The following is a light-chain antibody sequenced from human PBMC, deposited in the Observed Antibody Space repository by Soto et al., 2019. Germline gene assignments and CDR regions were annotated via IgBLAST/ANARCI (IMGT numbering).Light chain of an antibody. Sequence: EIVLTQSPGTLSLSPGERATLSCRANQSVSSTYLAWYQQKPGQAHRLLIYGASSRATGIPDRFSGSGSGTDFTLTITRMETADFAVYYCQQYGGSPFTFGPGTKVDIK. V-gene: IGKV3-20*01. J-gene: IGKJ3*01. CDR2: GAS. CDR1: QSVSSTY. CDR3: QQYGGSPFT.